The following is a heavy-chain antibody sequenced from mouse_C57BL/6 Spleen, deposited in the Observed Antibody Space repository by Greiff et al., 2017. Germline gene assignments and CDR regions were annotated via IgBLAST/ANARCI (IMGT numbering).Heavy chain of an antibody. Sequence: EVQLQQSGAELVKPGASVKLSCTASGFNIKDYYMHWVQQRTEQGLEWIGRIEPEDGETKYAPKFPGKATITADTSSNTAYLQLSSLTSEDTAVYYDAGTHYDDGGAWFAYWGQGTLVTVSA. CDR2: IEPEDGET. V-gene: IGHV14-2*01. CDR1: GFNIKDYY. D-gene: IGHD2-4*01. J-gene: IGHJ3*01. CDR3: AGTHYDDGGAWFAY.